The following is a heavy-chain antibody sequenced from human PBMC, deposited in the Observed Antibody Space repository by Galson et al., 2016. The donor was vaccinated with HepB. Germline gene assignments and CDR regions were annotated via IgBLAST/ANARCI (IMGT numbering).Heavy chain of an antibody. D-gene: IGHD2/OR15-2a*01. Sequence: SLRLSCAASGFTFDNYAMNWVRQNPGKGLEWVSVISGRGGATYYADSVKGRFTISRDNSKNTLYLQMNSLRAEDTAVYYCAKAFSALGKPRFDCFDPWGQGTLVTVSS. V-gene: IGHV3-23*01. CDR2: ISGRGGAT. CDR1: GFTFDNYA. J-gene: IGHJ5*02. CDR3: AKAFSALGKPRFDCFDP.